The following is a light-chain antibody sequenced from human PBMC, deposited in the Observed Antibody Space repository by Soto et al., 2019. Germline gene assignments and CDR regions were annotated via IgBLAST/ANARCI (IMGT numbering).Light chain of an antibody. V-gene: IGKV3-20*01. CDR1: QSLSSSY. Sequence: EIVLTQSKVTMSLSPVERATISCSSSQSLSSSYFAWYQHKPGQGPRLLIYGAFTRATGIPDRFSGSGSGTDFTLTISRLEPEDFATYYCQQYYSYPPWTFGQGTKVDIK. CDR2: GAF. J-gene: IGKJ1*01. CDR3: QQYYSYPPWT.